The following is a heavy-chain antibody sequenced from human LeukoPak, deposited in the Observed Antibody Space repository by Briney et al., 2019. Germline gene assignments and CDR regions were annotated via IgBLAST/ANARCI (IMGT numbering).Heavy chain of an antibody. CDR1: GFTFNNYA. V-gene: IGHV3-23*01. D-gene: IGHD1-7*01. J-gene: IGHJ6*02. Sequence: GGSLRHSCAASGFTFNNYAMSWVRQTPGMGLEWVSGIIGRGGSTYYTDSVKGRFTISRDNSKNTLSLQMNSLRAEDTAVYYCAKNWDYRYYYYGIDVWGQGTTVTVSS. CDR2: IIGRGGST. CDR3: AKNWDYRYYYYGIDV.